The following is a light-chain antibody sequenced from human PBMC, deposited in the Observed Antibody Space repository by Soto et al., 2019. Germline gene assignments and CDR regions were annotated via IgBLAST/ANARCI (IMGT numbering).Light chain of an antibody. V-gene: IGKV1-27*01. Sequence: QMTQSPSSLSASVGDRVTITCRASQAISNYVAWYQQKPGQVPKVLIYASSTLQSGVPSRFSGSGSGADFTLTISSLQPEDVATYYCQKYNSALWTFGQGTKVEI. CDR2: ASS. CDR3: QKYNSALWT. J-gene: IGKJ1*01. CDR1: QAISNY.